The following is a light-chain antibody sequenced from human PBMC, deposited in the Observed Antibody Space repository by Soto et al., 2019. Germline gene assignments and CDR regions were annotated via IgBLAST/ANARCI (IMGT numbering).Light chain of an antibody. CDR3: QKYNSAPLT. J-gene: IGKJ4*01. CDR2: AAS. Sequence: DIQMTQSPSSLSASFGDRVTITCRASQGIGVYLAWFQQKPGNAPKLLFYAASTLQSGVPSRFSGSGSGTDFTLHISGLQPDDVATYYCQKYNSAPLTFGGGTKVEIK. CDR1: QGIGVY. V-gene: IGKV1-27*01.